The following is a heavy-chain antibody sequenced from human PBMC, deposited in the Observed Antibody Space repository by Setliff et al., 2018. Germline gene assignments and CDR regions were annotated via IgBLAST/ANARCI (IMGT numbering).Heavy chain of an antibody. V-gene: IGHV3-48*03. J-gene: IGHJ4*02. D-gene: IGHD5-12*01. CDR1: GFAFSGDD. Sequence: PGGSLRLSCAGSGFAFSGDDMHWVRQAPGKGLEWVSYINNRGDTIYYADSVRGRFTISRDNAKNSVYLQMNSLRAEDTAIYFCARARGGYDFDYWGQGTLVTVSS. CDR3: ARARGGYDFDY. CDR2: INNRGDTI.